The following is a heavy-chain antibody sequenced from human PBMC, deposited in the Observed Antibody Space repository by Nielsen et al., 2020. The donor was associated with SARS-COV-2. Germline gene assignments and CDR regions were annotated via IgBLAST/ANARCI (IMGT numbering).Heavy chain of an antibody. Sequence: GESLKISCAASGFAFSSYYMNWVRQAPGKGLEWVANIKQDGSEKYYVDSVKGRFTISRDNAKNSLYLQMNSLRAEDTAVYYCARHGSSSWYFDYWGQGTLVTVSS. D-gene: IGHD6-13*01. CDR1: GFAFSSYY. CDR2: IKQDGSEK. V-gene: IGHV3-7*05. J-gene: IGHJ4*02. CDR3: ARHGSSSWYFDY.